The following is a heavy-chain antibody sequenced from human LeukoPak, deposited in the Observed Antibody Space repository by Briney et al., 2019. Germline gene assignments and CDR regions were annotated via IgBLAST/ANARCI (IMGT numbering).Heavy chain of an antibody. CDR2: INQSGST. J-gene: IGHJ2*01. CDR1: GGSFSGDY. CDR3: ARGRWYFDL. V-gene: IGHV4-34*01. Sequence: SETLSLTCAVYGGSFSGDYWSWIRQPPGKGLEWIGEINQSGSTNHNPSLKSRVTISVDTSKNQFSLKLSFVTAADTAVYYCARGRWYFDLWGRGTLVTVSS.